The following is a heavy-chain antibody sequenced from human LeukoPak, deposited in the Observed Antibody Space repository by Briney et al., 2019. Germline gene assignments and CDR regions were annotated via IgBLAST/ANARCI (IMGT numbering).Heavy chain of an antibody. J-gene: IGHJ4*02. Sequence: PGGSLRLSCVASGFTFSGYWMSWVRQAPGKGLEWVGRIKSKAQSYTTDYAASVKGRFTISRDDAKNSLYLQMNSLKTEDTAVYYCARDGHTSLDYWGQGTLVTVSS. CDR1: GFTFSGYW. V-gene: IGHV3-72*01. CDR2: IKSKAQSYTT. CDR3: ARDGHTSLDY. D-gene: IGHD3-16*02.